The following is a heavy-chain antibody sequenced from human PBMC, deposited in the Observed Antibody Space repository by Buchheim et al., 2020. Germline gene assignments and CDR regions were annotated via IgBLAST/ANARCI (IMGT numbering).Heavy chain of an antibody. D-gene: IGHD2-2*01. J-gene: IGHJ5*02. CDR3: ARISGDIVVVPAGLNWFDP. CDR1: GGSISSGGYY. CDR2: IYYSGST. V-gene: IGHV4-31*03. Sequence: QVQLQESGPELVKPSQTLSLTCTVSGGSISSGGYYWSWIRQHPGKGLEWIGYIYYSGSTYYNPSLKSRVTISVDTSKNQFSLKLSSVTAADTAVYYCARISGDIVVVPAGLNWFDPWGQGTL.